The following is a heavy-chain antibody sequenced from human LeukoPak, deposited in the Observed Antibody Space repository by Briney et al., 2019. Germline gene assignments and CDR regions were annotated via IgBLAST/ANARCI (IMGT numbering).Heavy chain of an antibody. J-gene: IGHJ4*02. Sequence: QPGVSLRLSCAASGFTFNHYAMSWVRQATGKGLEWFSYINHHGHTFYADSVKGRFTISRDNSKNTVFLQMNSLRADDTAEYFCARDHGSQDSGAWYVFDYWGRGTLVTVSS. CDR3: ARDHGSQDSGAWYVFDY. CDR2: INHHGHT. CDR1: GFTFNHYA. V-gene: IGHV3-23*01. D-gene: IGHD6-19*01.